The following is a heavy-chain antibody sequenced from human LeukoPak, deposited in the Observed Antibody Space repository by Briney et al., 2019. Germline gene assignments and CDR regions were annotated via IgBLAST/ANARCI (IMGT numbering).Heavy chain of an antibody. J-gene: IGHJ6*02. CDR3: ARDGYSSSSGSNYYYYGMDV. V-gene: IGHV3-66*01. CDR2: IYRGGST. D-gene: IGHD6-6*01. CDR1: GFTVSSNY. Sequence: PGGSLRLSCAASGFTVSSNYMSWVRQAPGKGLEWVSVIYRGGSTYYADSVKGRFTISRDNSKNTLYLQMNSLRAEDTAVYYCARDGYSSSSGSNYYYYGMDVWGQGTTVTVSS.